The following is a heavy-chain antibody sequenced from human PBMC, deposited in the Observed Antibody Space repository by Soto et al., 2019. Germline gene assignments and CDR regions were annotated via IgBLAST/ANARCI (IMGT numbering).Heavy chain of an antibody. V-gene: IGHV4-39*01. CDR3: ARHGVAYGYYATYYYYGVDD. CDR1: GGAISSDPYY. D-gene: IGHD4-17*01. CDR2: IYYSGSS. J-gene: IGHJ6*02. Sequence: QVQLQESGPGLVKPSETLSLTCTVSGGAISSDPYYWGWIRQPPGTGLEWIGVIYYSGSSYYNPSCNERVTISLVTSQSQFSLKMTSVTAAHPAVFYCARHGVAYGYYATYYYYGVDDWGRGTTVTVSS.